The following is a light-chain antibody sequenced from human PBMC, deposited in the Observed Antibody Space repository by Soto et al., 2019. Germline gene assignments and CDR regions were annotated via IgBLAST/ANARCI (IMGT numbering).Light chain of an antibody. CDR3: QQYNHRPHT. CDR1: QSISST. Sequence: EIVMTQSPATLSVSPGERATLSCRASQSISSTLAWYQLKPGQSPRLLIYDASTTATGVPARFSGSGSGTEFTLTISSLQSEDFAVSYWQQYNHRPHTFGHGTKVDLK. CDR2: DAS. V-gene: IGKV3-15*01. J-gene: IGKJ1*01.